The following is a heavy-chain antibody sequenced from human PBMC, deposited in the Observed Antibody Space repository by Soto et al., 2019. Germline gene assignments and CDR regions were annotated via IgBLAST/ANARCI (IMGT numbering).Heavy chain of an antibody. CDR1: GGSISSSSYY. D-gene: IGHD3-16*01. V-gene: IGHV4-39*01. CDR2: IYYSGYT. CDR3: ARHNGPLYVGYYYDMDV. Sequence: QLQLQESGPGLVKPSETLSLTCTVSGGSISSSSYYWGWIRQPPGKGLEWIGSIYYSGYTYYNPSRKSRVTISVDTSKNQFSLKLSSVTAAETAVYYCARHNGPLYVGYYYDMDVWGQGTTVTVSS. J-gene: IGHJ6*02.